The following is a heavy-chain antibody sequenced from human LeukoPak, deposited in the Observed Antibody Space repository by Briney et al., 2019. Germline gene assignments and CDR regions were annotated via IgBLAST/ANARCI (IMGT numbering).Heavy chain of an antibody. CDR1: GYTFTGYY. J-gene: IGHJ6*02. Sequence: ASVKVSCKASGYTFTGYYMHWVRQAPGQGLEWMGWINPNSGGTNYAQKFQGWVTMTRDTSISTAYMELSRLRSDDTAVYYCARGARIRTTVTTSDYYYGMDVWGQGTTVTVSS. D-gene: IGHD4-17*01. CDR3: ARGARIRTTVTTSDYYYGMDV. V-gene: IGHV1-2*04. CDR2: INPNSGGT.